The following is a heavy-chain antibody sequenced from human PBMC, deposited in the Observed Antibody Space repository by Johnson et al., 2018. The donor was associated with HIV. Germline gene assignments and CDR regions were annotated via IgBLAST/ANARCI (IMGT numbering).Heavy chain of an antibody. V-gene: IGHV3-30*04. J-gene: IGHJ3*02. CDR3: ARDLGGSSSPHASYI. CDR2: ISYDGSNK. D-gene: IGHD6-6*01. Sequence: QVRLVESGGGVVQPGRSLRLSCEASGFTFSSYPMHWVRQAPGKGLEWVAVISYDGSNKYYADSVKGRFTISRDNSKNTLYLQMNSRRAEDTAVYYCARDLGGSSSPHASYIWGQGTMVTVSS. CDR1: GFTFSSYP.